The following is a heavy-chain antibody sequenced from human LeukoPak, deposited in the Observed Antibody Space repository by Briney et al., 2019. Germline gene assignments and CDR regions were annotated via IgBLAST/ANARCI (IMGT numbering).Heavy chain of an antibody. D-gene: IGHD3/OR15-3a*01. CDR1: GFIFSSYG. CDR3: ARGASRRDWFDY. CDR2: IKKDGSEK. Sequence: GGSLRLSCAASGFIFSSYGMHWVRQAPGKGLEWVANIKKDGSEKFYTDSVKGRFTISRDNAKNSLYLQMNSLRAEDTAVCYCARGASRRDWFDYWGQGTLVTVSS. J-gene: IGHJ4*02. V-gene: IGHV3-7*01.